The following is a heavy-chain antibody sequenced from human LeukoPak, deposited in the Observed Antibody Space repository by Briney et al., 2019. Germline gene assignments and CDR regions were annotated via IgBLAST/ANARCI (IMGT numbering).Heavy chain of an antibody. CDR3: ARRHSSGWYRARSYDP. CDR2: INDSGST. V-gene: IGHV4-34*01. J-gene: IGHJ5*02. D-gene: IGHD6-19*01. Sequence: SEYLCFSCVVYVGSCRGYYWSWLHHPPGKGLKCIGEINDSGSTNYNPSLKSLVTISVDTSKNQSSLKLSSVTAADTAVYYCARRHSSGWYRARSYDPWGQGTLVTVSS. CDR1: VGSCRGYY.